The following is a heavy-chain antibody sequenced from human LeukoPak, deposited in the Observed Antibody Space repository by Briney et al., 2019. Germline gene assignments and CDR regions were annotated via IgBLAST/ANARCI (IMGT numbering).Heavy chain of an antibody. Sequence: QTGGSLRLSCAASGFTFSSYAMSWVRQAPGKGLEWVSAISGSGGSTYYADSVKGRFTISRDNSKNTLYLQMNSLRAEDTAVYYCAKDYFNLRSFVDTAFDYWGQGTLVTVSS. V-gene: IGHV3-23*01. D-gene: IGHD5-18*01. J-gene: IGHJ4*02. CDR1: GFTFSSYA. CDR3: AKDYFNLRSFVDTAFDY. CDR2: ISGSGGST.